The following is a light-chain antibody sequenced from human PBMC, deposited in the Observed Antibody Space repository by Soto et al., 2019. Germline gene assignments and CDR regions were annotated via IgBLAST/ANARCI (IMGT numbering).Light chain of an antibody. CDR1: QGISNY. V-gene: IGKV1-27*01. CDR3: QKYNSAPLT. CDR2: AAS. Sequence: DIQMTQSPSSLSAFVGDRVTITCRASQGISNYLAWYQQKPGKVPKLLIYAASTLQSGVPSRFSGSGSGTDFTLSISILQPEDVATYYCQKYNSAPLTFGQGTRLEIK. J-gene: IGKJ5*01.